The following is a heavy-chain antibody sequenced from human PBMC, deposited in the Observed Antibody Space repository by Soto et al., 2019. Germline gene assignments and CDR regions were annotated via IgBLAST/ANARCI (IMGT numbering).Heavy chain of an antibody. CDR2: IYYSGST. CDR3: ARGAGAPYYYYRDV. D-gene: IGHD3-10*01. J-gene: IGHJ6*03. V-gene: IGHV4-31*03. CDR1: GGSISSGGYY. Sequence: PSETLSLTCTVSGGSISSGGYYWSWIRQHPGKGLEWIGYIYYSGSTYYNPSLKSRVTISVDTSKNQFSLKLSSVTAADTAVYYCARGAGAPYYYYRDVGEKGTAVPVSS.